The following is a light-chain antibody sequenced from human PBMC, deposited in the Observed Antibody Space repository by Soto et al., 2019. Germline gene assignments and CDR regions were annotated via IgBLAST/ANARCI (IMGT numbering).Light chain of an antibody. V-gene: IGKV3-20*01. Sequence: TQSPATLSLAPGARVTLSCRASESVSTNLAWYQQKAGQAPRLLIYGASTRATGIPARFSGSGSGTDFTLTITRVEPEDFAMYFCQQYGSSRWTFAQGTKVDIK. CDR2: GAS. CDR3: QQYGSSRWT. J-gene: IGKJ1*01. CDR1: ESVSTN.